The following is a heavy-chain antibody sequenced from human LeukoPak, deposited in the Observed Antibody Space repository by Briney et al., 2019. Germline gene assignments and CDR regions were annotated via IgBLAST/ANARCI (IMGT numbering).Heavy chain of an antibody. J-gene: IGHJ4*02. CDR1: RGSISSGGYY. CDR2: IYYSGST. D-gene: IGHD3-22*01. Sequence: PSQTLSLTCTVSRGSISSGGYYWSWIRQHPGTGLEWIGYIYYSGSTYYNTSLKSRVTISVDTSKNQFSLKLRSVTAADTAVYYCAREYYYDSSGYYYGLGDWGQGTLVTVSS. CDR3: AREYYYDSSGYYYGLGD. V-gene: IGHV4-31*03.